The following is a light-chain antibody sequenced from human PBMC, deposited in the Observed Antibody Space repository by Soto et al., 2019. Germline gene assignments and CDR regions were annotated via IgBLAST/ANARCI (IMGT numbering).Light chain of an antibody. J-gene: IGKJ2*02. Sequence: TLSVSPGERATLSCRASQSVSSNLAWYQQKPGQAPRLLIYGASTRATGIPARFSGSGSGTEFTLTISSLQSEDFAVYYCQQYNNWPSGTFGPGSKVDIE. CDR1: QSVSSN. CDR3: QQYNNWPSGT. CDR2: GAS. V-gene: IGKV3-15*01.